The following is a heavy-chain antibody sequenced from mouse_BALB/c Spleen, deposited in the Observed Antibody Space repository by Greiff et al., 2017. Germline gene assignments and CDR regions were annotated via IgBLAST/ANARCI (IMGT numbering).Heavy chain of an antibody. CDR2: INPYNGDT. V-gene: IGHV1-20*02. Sequence: EVKLMESGPELVKPGASVKISCKASGYSFTGYFMNWVMQSHGKSLEWIGRINPYNGDTFYNQKFKGKATLTVDKSSSTAHMELRSLASEDSAVYYCAREDWLRHAMDDWGQGTSVTVSS. CDR1: GYSFTGYF. D-gene: IGHD2-2*01. J-gene: IGHJ4*01. CDR3: AREDWLRHAMDD.